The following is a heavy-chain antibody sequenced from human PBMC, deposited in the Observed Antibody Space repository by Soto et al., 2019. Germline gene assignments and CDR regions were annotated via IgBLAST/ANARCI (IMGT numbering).Heavy chain of an antibody. CDR3: ASLRGYSGYDPYFDY. CDR2: INPNSGGT. Sequence: ASVKVSCKASGYTFTGYYMHWVRQAPGQGLEWMGWINPNSGGTNYAQRFQGRVTMTRDTSISTAYMELSRLRSDDTAVYYCASLRGYSGYDPYFDYWGQGTLVTVSS. D-gene: IGHD5-12*01. V-gene: IGHV1-2*02. CDR1: GYTFTGYY. J-gene: IGHJ4*02.